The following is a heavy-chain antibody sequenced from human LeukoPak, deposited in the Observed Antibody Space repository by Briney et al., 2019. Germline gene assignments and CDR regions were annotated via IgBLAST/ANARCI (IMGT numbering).Heavy chain of an antibody. D-gene: IGHD5-12*01. CDR1: GFAFSSFA. J-gene: IGHJ4*02. CDR2: IICSVVST. V-gene: IGHV3-23*01. CDR3: AKDPYRASSGLVDY. Sequence: GGSLGFSCAASGFAFSSFAMGWVPQAPGKGLEWVSAIICSVVSTYYPYADTVKCRISRHNSNNTLYLQMNSLRAEDTAVYYCAKDPYRASSGLVDYWGQGTMVTVSS.